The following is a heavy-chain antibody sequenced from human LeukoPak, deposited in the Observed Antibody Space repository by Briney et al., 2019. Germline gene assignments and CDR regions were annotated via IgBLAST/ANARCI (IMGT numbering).Heavy chain of an antibody. CDR3: AREGWLASDAFDI. D-gene: IGHD6-19*01. Sequence: PSETLSLTCAVSGGSISSSNWWSWVRQPPGKGLEWIGEIYHSGSTNYNPSLKSRVTISVDTSKNQFSLKLSSVTAADTAVYYCAREGWLASDAFDIWGQGTMVTVSS. CDR1: GGSISSSNW. J-gene: IGHJ3*02. V-gene: IGHV4-4*02. CDR2: IYHSGST.